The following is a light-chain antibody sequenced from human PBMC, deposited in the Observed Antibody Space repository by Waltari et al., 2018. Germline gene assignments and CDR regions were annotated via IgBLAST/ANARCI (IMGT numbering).Light chain of an antibody. V-gene: IGKV2-30*02. CDR2: KVS. CDR1: QSLVHSDGKTY. J-gene: IGKJ2*01. CDR3: MQGTHWPRT. Sequence: DVVMTQSPLSLPAIFGHPASISCRSSQSLVHSDGKTYLNWFKQRPGQSPRRLIYKVSNRESGVPARFSASGSGTDFTLKISRVEAEDVGVYYCMQGTHWPRTFGQGTKLEI.